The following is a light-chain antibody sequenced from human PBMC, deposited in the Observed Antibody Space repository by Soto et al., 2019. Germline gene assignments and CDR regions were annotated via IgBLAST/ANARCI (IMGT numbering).Light chain of an antibody. CDR1: QSVSNNY. Sequence: EVVWTQSVGTLSLSPGERSTISRLASQSVSNNYLAWYQQKPGQAPRLLIYDASNRATGIPDRFSGSGSGTDFTLTISSLEPEDFAVYYCQQRTNWPITFGQGTRVEIK. CDR2: DAS. CDR3: QQRTNWPIT. V-gene: IGKV3D-20*02. J-gene: IGKJ5*01.